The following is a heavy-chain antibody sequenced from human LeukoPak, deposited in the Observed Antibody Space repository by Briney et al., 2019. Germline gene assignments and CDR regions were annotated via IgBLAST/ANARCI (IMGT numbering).Heavy chain of an antibody. J-gene: IGHJ5*02. CDR1: GASISSSDYH. CDR3: ARGFGAGYYYYGWFDP. V-gene: IGHV4-30-4*01. D-gene: IGHD3-10*01. Sequence: PSQTLSLTCTVSGASISSSDYHWNWIRQPPGKGLEWIGFIHDSGSTYYNPSLKSRVSISRDMSKNQLSLMLSSVTAADTAVYYCARGFGAGYYYYGWFDPWGQGTLVSVSS. CDR2: IHDSGST.